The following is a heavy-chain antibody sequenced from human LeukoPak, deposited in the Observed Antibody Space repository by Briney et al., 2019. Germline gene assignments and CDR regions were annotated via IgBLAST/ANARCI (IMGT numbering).Heavy chain of an antibody. D-gene: IGHD7-27*01. CDR3: ARESWGPVGP. CDR1: GFILSNNH. V-gene: IGHV3-66*02. Sequence: GGSLTLSCAASGFILSNNHMSWVRQAPGKGLEWVSLTYTDTSAYYPDSVRGRFTISRDNSKNTLNLQMNSLRVEDTAVYYCARESWGPVGPWGQGTLVTVSS. CDR2: TYTDTSA. J-gene: IGHJ5*02.